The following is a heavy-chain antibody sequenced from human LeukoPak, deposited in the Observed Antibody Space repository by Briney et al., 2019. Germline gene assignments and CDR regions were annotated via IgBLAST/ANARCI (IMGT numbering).Heavy chain of an antibody. J-gene: IGHJ6*03. CDR2: ISASGGST. CDR3: AKAPGGSWSRSTYYMDD. D-gene: IGHD2-15*01. V-gene: IGHV3-23*01. CDR1: GFTFSNYA. Sequence: GGSLRLSCAASGFTFSNYAMSWVRQAPGKGLEWVPAISASGGSTYYADSVKGLFTISRDNSKNTLYLQMNSLRAEDTAVYYCAKAPGGSWSRSTYYMDDWGKGTTVTVSS.